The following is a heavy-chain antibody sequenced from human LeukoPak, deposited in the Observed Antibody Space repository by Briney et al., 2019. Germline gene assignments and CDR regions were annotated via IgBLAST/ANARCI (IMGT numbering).Heavy chain of an antibody. CDR1: EFTVSHNY. CDR3: ARVGYYDSGGFYKYYRYYMDV. D-gene: IGHD3-22*01. Sequence: GGSLRLSCAASEFTVSHNYMSWVRQAPGKGLECVSFIHSGGATYYADSVKGRFTISRDISKNTLYLQMDTLRAEDTAVYYCARVGYYDSGGFYKYYRYYMDVWGKGTTVIVSS. V-gene: IGHV3-53*01. CDR2: IHSGGAT. J-gene: IGHJ6*03.